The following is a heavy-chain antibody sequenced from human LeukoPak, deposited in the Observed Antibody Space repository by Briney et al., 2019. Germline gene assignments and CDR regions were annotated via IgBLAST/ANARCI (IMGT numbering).Heavy chain of an antibody. CDR1: GFTVSSNY. V-gene: IGHV3-23*01. Sequence: PGGSLRLSCAASGFTVSSNYMSWVRQAPGKGLEWVSVISGSGTNTDYADSVKGRFTISRDNSKNTLYLQMNSLRAEDTAVYYCAKSFGPVIAAAGTGADWGQGTLVTVSS. D-gene: IGHD6-13*01. CDR2: ISGSGTNT. CDR3: AKSFGPVIAAAGTGAD. J-gene: IGHJ4*02.